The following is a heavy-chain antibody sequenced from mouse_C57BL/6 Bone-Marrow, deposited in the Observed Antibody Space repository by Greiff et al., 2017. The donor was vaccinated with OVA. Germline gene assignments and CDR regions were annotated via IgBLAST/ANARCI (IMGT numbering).Heavy chain of an antibody. D-gene: IGHD2-4*01. CDR3: ARLIYYDDGGFAY. V-gene: IGHV1-19*01. Sequence: VQLKESGPVLVKPGASVKMSCKASGYTFTDYYMNWVKQSHGKSLEWIGVINPYNGGTSYNQKFQGKATLTVDKSSSTAYMELNSLTSEDSAVYYCARLIYYDDGGFAYWGQGTLVTVSA. CDR2: INPYNGGT. J-gene: IGHJ3*01. CDR1: GYTFTDYY.